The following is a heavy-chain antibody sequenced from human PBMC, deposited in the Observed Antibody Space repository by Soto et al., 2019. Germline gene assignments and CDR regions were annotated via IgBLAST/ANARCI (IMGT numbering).Heavy chain of an antibody. CDR2: IIPIFGTA. CDR3: ARDEFGYSSSWYQRPRHYYYGMDV. CDR1: GGTFSSYA. V-gene: IGHV1-69*12. D-gene: IGHD6-13*01. J-gene: IGHJ6*02. Sequence: QVQLVQSGAEVKKPGSSVKVSCKASGGTFSSYAISWVRQAPGQGLEWMGGIIPIFGTANYAQKFQGRVTLTADESTRTDYMELSSLRSEDTAVYYCARDEFGYSSSWYQRPRHYYYGMDVWGQGTTVTVSS.